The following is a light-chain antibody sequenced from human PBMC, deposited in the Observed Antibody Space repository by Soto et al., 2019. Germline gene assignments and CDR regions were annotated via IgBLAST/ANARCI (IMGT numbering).Light chain of an antibody. CDR1: QSVDKNY. J-gene: IGKJ1*01. CDR3: QQYGSAPG. Sequence: EIVLTQSPGTLSLSPGERATLSCRATQSVDKNYLAWHQQKPGQAPRLLIYGASSRATGIPDRFSGSGSGTDFTLTISRLEPEDCALYYCQQYGSAPGFGQGTRVEIK. CDR2: GAS. V-gene: IGKV3-20*01.